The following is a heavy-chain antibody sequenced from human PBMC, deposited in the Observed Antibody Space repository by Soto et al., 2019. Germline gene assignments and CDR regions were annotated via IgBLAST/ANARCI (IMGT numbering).Heavy chain of an antibody. CDR2: ISGNGGST. V-gene: IGHV3-23*01. Sequence: GGSLRLSCAASGFTFSSYAMSWVRQAPGRGLEWVSIISGNGGSTYYAASVKGRFAISRDNTKNTLYLQMDSLTAEDTAVYYCAKGSEFSNSYTLDFDFWGQGALVTVSS. J-gene: IGHJ4*02. CDR3: AKGSEFSNSYTLDFDF. D-gene: IGHD6-6*01. CDR1: GFTFSSYA.